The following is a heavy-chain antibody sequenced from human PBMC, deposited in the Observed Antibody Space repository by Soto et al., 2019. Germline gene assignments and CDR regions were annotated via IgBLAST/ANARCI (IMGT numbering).Heavy chain of an antibody. V-gene: IGHV6-1*01. CDR3: ARDLYPRFLEWPHGMDV. CDR1: GDSVSSNSAA. J-gene: IGHJ6*02. CDR2: TYYRSKWYN. D-gene: IGHD3-3*01. Sequence: SQTLSLTCAISGDSVSSNSAAWNWIRQSPSRGLEWLGRTYYRSKWYNDYAVSVKSRITINPDTSKSQFSLRLNSVTPEDTAVYYCARDLYPRFLEWPHGMDVWGQGTTVTVSS.